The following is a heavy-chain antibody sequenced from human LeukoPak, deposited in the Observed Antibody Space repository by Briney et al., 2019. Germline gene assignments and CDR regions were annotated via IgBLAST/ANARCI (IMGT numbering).Heavy chain of an antibody. CDR3: ARAPKRSGSYDYYYYYGMDV. J-gene: IGHJ6*02. CDR1: GYTFTGYY. V-gene: IGHV1-2*04. CDR2: INPNSGGT. D-gene: IGHD1-26*01. Sequence: GASVKVSCKASGYTFTGYYLHWVRQAPGQGLEWMGWINPNSGGTNYAQKFQGWVTMTRDTSISTAYMELSRLRSDDTAVYYCARAPKRSGSYDYYYYYGMDVWGQGTTVTVSS.